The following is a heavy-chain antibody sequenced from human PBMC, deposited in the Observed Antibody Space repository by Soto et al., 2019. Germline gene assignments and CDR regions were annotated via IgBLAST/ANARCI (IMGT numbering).Heavy chain of an antibody. CDR1: GFTFSSYA. CDR3: AKVLWIVGATTRKIDY. D-gene: IGHD1-26*01. CDR2: ISGSGGST. V-gene: IGHV3-23*01. Sequence: PGGSLRLSCAASGFTFSSYAMSWVRQAPGKGLEWVSAISGSGGSTYYADSVKGRFTISRDNSKNTLYLQMNSLRAEDTAVYYCAKVLWIVGATTRKIDYWGQGTLVTVSS. J-gene: IGHJ4*02.